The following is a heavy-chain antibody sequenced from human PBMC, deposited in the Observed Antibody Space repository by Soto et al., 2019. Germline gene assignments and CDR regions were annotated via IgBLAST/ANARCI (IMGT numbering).Heavy chain of an antibody. CDR3: TRDRGGDLKAFDS. V-gene: IGHV3-21*01. J-gene: IGHJ3*02. CDR1: GFTFSSYS. Sequence: EVQLVESGGGLVKPGGSLRLSCAASGFTFSSYSMNWVRQAPGKGLEWVSSISSSSSYIYYADSVKGRFSISRDNAKNSLQLQINSLRAEDTAVYYCTRDRGGDLKAFDSWGQGTMVTVSS. CDR2: ISSSSSYI. D-gene: IGHD3-10*01.